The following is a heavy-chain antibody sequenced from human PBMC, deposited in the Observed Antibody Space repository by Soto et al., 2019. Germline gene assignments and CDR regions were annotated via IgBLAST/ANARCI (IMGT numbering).Heavy chain of an antibody. Sequence: EVQLVESGGGLIQPGGSLRLSCAASGFTVTNKYMTWVRQAPGKGLEWVSIIYSGGTTSYADSVKGRFTISKDNSKDILYLQRNSLRAEYTAVYYCASVDYGDYGWYFDLWGRGTLVTVSS. CDR3: ASVDYGDYGWYFDL. CDR1: GFTVTNKY. D-gene: IGHD4-17*01. J-gene: IGHJ2*01. CDR2: IYSGGTT. V-gene: IGHV3-53*01.